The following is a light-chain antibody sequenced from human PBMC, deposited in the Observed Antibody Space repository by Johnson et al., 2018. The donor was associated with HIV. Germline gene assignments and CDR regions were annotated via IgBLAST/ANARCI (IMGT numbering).Light chain of an antibody. V-gene: IGLV1-51*02. CDR1: SSNIGNNY. J-gene: IGLJ1*01. Sequence: QSVLTQPPSVSAAPGQTVTISCSGSSSNIGNNYVSWYQQLPGTSPKLLIYENNKRPSAIPDRFSGSSSVTSATLGITGLQTGDEADYYCGTWDSRLSAYVFGSGTKVTVL. CDR3: GTWDSRLSAYV. CDR2: ENN.